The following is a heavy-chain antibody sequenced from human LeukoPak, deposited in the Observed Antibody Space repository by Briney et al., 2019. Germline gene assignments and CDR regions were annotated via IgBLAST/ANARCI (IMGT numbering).Heavy chain of an antibody. J-gene: IGHJ5*02. CDR1: GFTFSSYG. CDR2: ISYDGSNK. CDR3: AKDQFSSGLNWFDP. Sequence: GGSLRLSCAASGFTFSSYGMHWVRQAPGKGLEWVAVISYDGSNKYYADSVKGRFTISRDNSKNTLYLQMNSLRAEDTAVYYCAKDQFSSGLNWFDPWGQGTLVTVSS. D-gene: IGHD6-19*01. V-gene: IGHV3-30*18.